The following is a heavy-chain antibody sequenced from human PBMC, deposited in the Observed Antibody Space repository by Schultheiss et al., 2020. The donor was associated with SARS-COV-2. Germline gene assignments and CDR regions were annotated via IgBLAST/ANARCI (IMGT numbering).Heavy chain of an antibody. J-gene: IGHJ4*02. D-gene: IGHD6-19*01. Sequence: SVKVSCKASGFTFTSSAVQWVRQARGQRLEWIGWIVVGSGNTNYAQKFQGRVTMTRNTSISTVYMELSSLRSEDTAVYYCARGSGFDYWGQGTLVTVSS. CDR3: ARGSGFDY. CDR1: GFTFTSSA. V-gene: IGHV1-58*01. CDR2: IVVGSGNT.